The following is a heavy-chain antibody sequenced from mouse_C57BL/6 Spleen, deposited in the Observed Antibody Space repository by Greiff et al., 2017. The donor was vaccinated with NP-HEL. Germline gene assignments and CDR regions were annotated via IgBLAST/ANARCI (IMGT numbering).Heavy chain of an antibody. V-gene: IGHV14-1*01. J-gene: IGHJ3*01. Sequence: EVQLQQSGAELVRPGASVKLSCTASGFNIKDYYMHWVKQRPEQGLEWIGRIDPEDGDTEYAPKFQGKATMTADTSSNTSYLQLSSLTSEEPAVYYCTTHGSSPAWLAYWGQGTLVTVSA. CDR3: TTHGSSPAWLAY. CDR1: GFNIKDYY. D-gene: IGHD1-1*01. CDR2: IDPEDGDT.